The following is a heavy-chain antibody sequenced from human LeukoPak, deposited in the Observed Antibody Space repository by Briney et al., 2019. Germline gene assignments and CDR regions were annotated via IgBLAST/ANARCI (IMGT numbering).Heavy chain of an antibody. Sequence: ASVKVSCTASGYTFTGYYMRWVRQAPGQGLEWMGWINPNSGDTNYAQKFQGRVTMTRDTSISTASMELSRLRSDDTAVYFCERDGYGGNSFDYWGQGTLVTVSS. CDR1: GYTFTGYY. V-gene: IGHV1-2*02. D-gene: IGHD4-23*01. CDR2: INPNSGDT. J-gene: IGHJ4*02. CDR3: ERDGYGGNSFDY.